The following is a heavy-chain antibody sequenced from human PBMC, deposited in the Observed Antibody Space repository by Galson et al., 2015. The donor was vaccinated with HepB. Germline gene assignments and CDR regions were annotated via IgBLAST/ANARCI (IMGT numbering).Heavy chain of an antibody. D-gene: IGHD2-21*02. CDR3: ARRGGGDWALWD. CDR2: INYGGGGTL. V-gene: IGHV4-59*02. CDR1: GDSVRYFY. J-gene: IGHJ4*02. Sequence: ETLSLTCSVSGDSVRYFYWNWIRQSPGEGLEWIGYINYGGGGTLKYNPSLSSRVSISVDTSRNQFSLRLTSVTAADTATYYCARRGGGDWALWDWGQGPLVTVSS.